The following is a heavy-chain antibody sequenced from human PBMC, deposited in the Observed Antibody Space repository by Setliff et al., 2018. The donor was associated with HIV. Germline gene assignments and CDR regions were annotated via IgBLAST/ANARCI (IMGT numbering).Heavy chain of an antibody. CDR1: GGSFSGYY. D-gene: IGHD4-17*01. V-gene: IGHV4-34*01. CDR2: INHSGST. J-gene: IGHJ4*02. CDR3: ARALVHGDYDY. Sequence: PSETLSLTCAVYGGSFSGYYWSWIRQSPGKGLEWIGEINHSGSTNYSPSLKSRLAMSLDTSKNQFSLKLSSVTAADTAVYYCARALVHGDYDYWGQGTLVTVSS.